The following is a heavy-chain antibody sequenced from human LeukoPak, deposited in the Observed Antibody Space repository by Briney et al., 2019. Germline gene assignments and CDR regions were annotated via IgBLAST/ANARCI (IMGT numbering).Heavy chain of an antibody. CDR3: ARLQTLHTYYDFRSGYSNWFDP. D-gene: IGHD3-3*01. CDR1: GYSFTSYW. Sequence: GESLKISCKGSGYSFTSYWIGWVRQMPGKGLEWMGIIYPGDSDTRYSPSFQGQVTISADKSISTAYLQWSSLKASDTAMYYCARLQTLHTYYDFRSGYSNWFDPWGQGTLVTVSS. V-gene: IGHV5-51*01. CDR2: IYPGDSDT. J-gene: IGHJ5*02.